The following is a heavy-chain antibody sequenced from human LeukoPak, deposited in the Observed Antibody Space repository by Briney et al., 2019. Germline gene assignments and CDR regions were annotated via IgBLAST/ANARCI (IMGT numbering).Heavy chain of an antibody. Sequence: PGGSLRLSCAASGFTFSSYGMNWVRQAPGKGLEWVAYINQHGSETFYVDSVKGRFTISRDNTQNSLYLQMNSLRPEDTALYYCVRDAGYSGYMINDIWGQGTMVTVSS. V-gene: IGHV3-7*01. CDR1: GFTFSSYG. CDR3: VRDAGYSGYMINDI. D-gene: IGHD5-12*01. CDR2: INQHGSET. J-gene: IGHJ3*02.